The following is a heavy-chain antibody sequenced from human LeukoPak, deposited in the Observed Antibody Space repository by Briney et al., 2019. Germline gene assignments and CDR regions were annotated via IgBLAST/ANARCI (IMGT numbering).Heavy chain of an antibody. CDR3: ARRSQRYYYYGMDV. CDR1: GGSISSYY. V-gene: IGHV4-59*01. CDR2: IYYSGST. Sequence: SETLSLTCTVSGGSISSYYWSWIRQPPGKGLEWIGYIYYSGSTNYNPSLKSRVTISVDTSKNQFSLKLSSVTAADTAVYYCARRSQRYYYYGMDVWGQGTTVTVSS. J-gene: IGHJ6*02.